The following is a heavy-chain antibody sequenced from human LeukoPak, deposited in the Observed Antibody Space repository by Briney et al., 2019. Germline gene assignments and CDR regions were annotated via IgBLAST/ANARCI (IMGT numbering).Heavy chain of an antibody. CDR1: GFTFSSYG. J-gene: IGHJ4*02. CDR3: AKARGYSYGSLFDY. D-gene: IGHD5-18*01. V-gene: IGHV3-30*18. CDR2: ISYDGSNK. Sequence: GGSLRLSCAASGFTFSSYGMHWVRQAPGKGLEWVAVISYDGSNKYYADSVKGRFTISRDNSKNTLYLQMNSLRAEDTAVYYCAKARGYSYGSLFDYWGQGTLVTVSS.